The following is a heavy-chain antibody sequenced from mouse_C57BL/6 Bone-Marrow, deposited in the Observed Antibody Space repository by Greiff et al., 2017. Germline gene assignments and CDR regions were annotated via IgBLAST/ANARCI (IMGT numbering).Heavy chain of an antibody. D-gene: IGHD1-1*01. CDR2: ISSGSSTI. Sequence: EVKLMESGGGLVKPGGSLKLSCAASGFTFSDYGMHWVRQAPEKGLEWVAYISSGSSTIYYADTVKGRFTISRDNAKNTLFLPMTSLRSEDTALYYCAREGPYYYGSSWLAYWGQGTLVTVSA. J-gene: IGHJ3*01. V-gene: IGHV5-17*01. CDR3: AREGPYYYGSSWLAY. CDR1: GFTFSDYG.